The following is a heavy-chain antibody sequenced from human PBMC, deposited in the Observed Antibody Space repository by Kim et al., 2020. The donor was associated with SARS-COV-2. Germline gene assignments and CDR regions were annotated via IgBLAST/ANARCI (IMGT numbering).Heavy chain of an antibody. CDR3: ASYGSGSYYNYGMDV. CDR1: GFTFDDYA. D-gene: IGHD3-10*01. CDR2: ISWNSGSI. Sequence: GGSLRLSCAASGFTFDDYAMHWVRQAPGKGLEWVSGISWNSGSIGYADSVKGGFTISRDNTKNSLYLQMNSLRAEVTAMYYCASYGSGSYYNYGMDVWG. J-gene: IGHJ6*02. V-gene: IGHV3-9*01.